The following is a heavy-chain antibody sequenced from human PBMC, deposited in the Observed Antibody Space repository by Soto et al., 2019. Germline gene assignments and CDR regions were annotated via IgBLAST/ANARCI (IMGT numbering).Heavy chain of an antibody. Sequence: SETLSLTCTVSHGSITSGDYFWAWIRQPPGKGLEFIGSVHSSGGTYYSPSLKSRASISIAKSRNQFSLKLTSVNAGDTAVYFCASVVVGATRQTGSDHWGQGTLVTVSS. D-gene: IGHD2-15*01. V-gene: IGHV4-39*01. CDR3: ASVVVGATRQTGSDH. CDR1: HGSITSGDYF. J-gene: IGHJ4*02. CDR2: VHSSGGT.